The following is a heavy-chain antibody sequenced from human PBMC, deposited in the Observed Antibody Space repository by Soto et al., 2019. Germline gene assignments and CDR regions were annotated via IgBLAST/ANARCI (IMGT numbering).Heavy chain of an antibody. Sequence: VGSRRLSCAASGFTFSSYWMSWVRQAPGKGLEWVANIKQDGSEKYYVDSVKGRFTISRDNAKNSLYLQMNSLRAEDTALYYCARDHTGGYYYDSSGCFDYWGQGTLVTVSS. CDR1: GFTFSSYW. CDR2: IKQDGSEK. CDR3: ARDHTGGYYYDSSGCFDY. D-gene: IGHD3-22*01. J-gene: IGHJ4*02. V-gene: IGHV3-7*01.